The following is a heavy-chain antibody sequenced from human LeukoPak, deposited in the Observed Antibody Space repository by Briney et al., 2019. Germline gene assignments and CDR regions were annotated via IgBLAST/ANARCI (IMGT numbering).Heavy chain of an antibody. V-gene: IGHV3-74*01. CDR1: GFTFSSYW. J-gene: IGHJ3*02. CDR2: INSDGSST. Sequence: PGGSLRLSCAASGFTFSSYWMHWVRQAPGKGLVWVSRINSDGSSTSYADSVKGRFTISRDNAKNTLYLQMNSLRAEDTAVYSCARRIVTYYYDSSGSLDVFDIWGQGTMVTVSS. CDR3: ARRIVTYYYDSSGSLDVFDI. D-gene: IGHD3-22*01.